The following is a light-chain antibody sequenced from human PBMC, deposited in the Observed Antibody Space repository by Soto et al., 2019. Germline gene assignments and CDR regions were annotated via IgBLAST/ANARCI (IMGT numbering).Light chain of an antibody. V-gene: IGKV3-11*01. Sequence: ETVLTQSPATLSLSPGESATLSCRASQSVSTYLAWYQQKPGQAPRLLIYDASNRVTGIPARFRGSGSGTDFTLTISSLEPEDFAVYYCQKYGTSPFTVGPGTKVDIK. CDR3: QKYGTSPFT. CDR2: DAS. CDR1: QSVSTY. J-gene: IGKJ3*01.